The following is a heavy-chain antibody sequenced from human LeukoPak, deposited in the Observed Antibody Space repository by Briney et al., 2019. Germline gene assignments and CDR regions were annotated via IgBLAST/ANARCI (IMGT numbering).Heavy chain of an antibody. Sequence: PGGSLRLSCAASGFTFSSYSMNWVRQAPGKGLEWVSSISSSSTYIYYADSVKGRFTISRDSAKNSLYLQMNSLRAEDTAVYYCARVAIAASLIYYMDVWGKGTTVTVSS. CDR3: ARVAIAASLIYYMDV. D-gene: IGHD6-13*01. CDR1: GFTFSSYS. J-gene: IGHJ6*03. V-gene: IGHV3-21*01. CDR2: ISSSSTYI.